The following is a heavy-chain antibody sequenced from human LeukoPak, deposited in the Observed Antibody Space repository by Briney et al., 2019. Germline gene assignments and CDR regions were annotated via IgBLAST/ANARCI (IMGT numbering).Heavy chain of an antibody. CDR1: GFTFGSYS. Sequence: GGSLTLSCAASGFTFGSYSMHWVRHAPGKGLEWVSSISTSSDYIYYADSVKGRFTISRDNAENSLFLQVNSLRAEHTAVYYCARGCSGGSCYDYWGQGTLVTVSS. CDR3: ARGCSGGSCYDY. J-gene: IGHJ4*02. CDR2: ISTSSDYI. V-gene: IGHV3-21*01. D-gene: IGHD2-15*01.